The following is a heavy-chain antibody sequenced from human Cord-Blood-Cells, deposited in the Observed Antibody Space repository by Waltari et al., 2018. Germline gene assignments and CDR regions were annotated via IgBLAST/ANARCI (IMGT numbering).Heavy chain of an antibody. Sequence: QMQLVQSGPEVKKPGTSVKVSCKASGFNFTSSAVQWVRQARGQRLEWIGGIVVGSGNTNYAQKFQERVTITSDMSTSTAYMELSSLRSEDTAVYYCAADEGPTNTNWYFDLWGRGTLVTVSS. D-gene: IGHD5-12*01. CDR2: IVVGSGNT. J-gene: IGHJ2*01. V-gene: IGHV1-58*01. CDR1: GFNFTSSA. CDR3: AADEGPTNTNWYFDL.